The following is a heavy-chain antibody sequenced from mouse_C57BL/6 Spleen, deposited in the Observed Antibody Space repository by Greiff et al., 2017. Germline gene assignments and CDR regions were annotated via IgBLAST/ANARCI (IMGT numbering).Heavy chain of an antibody. CDR3: ASTGTGYFDV. V-gene: IGHV1-50*01. CDR1: GYTFTSYW. J-gene: IGHJ1*03. CDR2: IDPSDSYT. Sequence: QVQLQQPGAELVKPGASVKLSCKASGYTFTSYWMQWVKRRPGQGLEWIGEIDPSDSYTNYNPKFKGKATLTVDTSSSTAYMQLSSLTSEDSAVYYCASTGTGYFDVWGKGTTVTVSS. D-gene: IGHD4-1*02.